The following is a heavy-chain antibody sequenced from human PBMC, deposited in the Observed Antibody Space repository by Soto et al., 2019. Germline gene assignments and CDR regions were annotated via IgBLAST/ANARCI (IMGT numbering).Heavy chain of an antibody. CDR1: GGTFSNDI. Sequence: GASVKVSCKTSGGTFSNDIITWVRQAPGQGLEWMGRIIPHNGNTHYAQNLQGRVTMTTDTSTSTVYMELRSLRSDDTAVYYCARFADGIDYDTGHYYFYGMDVWGQGTTVTVSS. V-gene: IGHV1-18*01. D-gene: IGHD3-16*01. J-gene: IGHJ6*02. CDR3: ARFADGIDYDTGHYYFYGMDV. CDR2: IIPHNGNT.